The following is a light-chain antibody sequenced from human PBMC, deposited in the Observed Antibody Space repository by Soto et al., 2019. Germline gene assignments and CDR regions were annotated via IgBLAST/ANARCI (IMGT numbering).Light chain of an antibody. J-gene: IGKJ1*01. V-gene: IGKV3-15*01. CDR2: GAS. Sequence: IVMTQSPATLSVSPWERAALSCRASQSVIGNLASYQQKPGQAPRLLIYGASTRATGIPARFSGSGSGTEFTLTLSSLQSEDFAVYYCQQRSNWPRTFGQGTKVDIK. CDR3: QQRSNWPRT. CDR1: QSVIGN.